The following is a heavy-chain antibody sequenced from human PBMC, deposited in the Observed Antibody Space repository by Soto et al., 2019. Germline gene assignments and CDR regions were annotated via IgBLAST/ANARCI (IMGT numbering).Heavy chain of an antibody. D-gene: IGHD2-21*01. Sequence: GASVKVSCKASGYIFSDYGINWVRLAPGQGLEWMGWIIPYNDNTKYAENFQGRVTLTTETSTNTVYMELRSLTPDDTGVYFCARKPYSHYYGMDVWGQGASVTVSS. J-gene: IGHJ6*02. V-gene: IGHV1-18*01. CDR2: IIPYNDNT. CDR3: ARKPYSHYYGMDV. CDR1: GYIFSDYG.